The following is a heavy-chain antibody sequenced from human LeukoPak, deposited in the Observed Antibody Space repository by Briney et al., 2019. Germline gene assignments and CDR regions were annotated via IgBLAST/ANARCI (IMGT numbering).Heavy chain of an antibody. CDR1: GYTFTSYA. CDR2: INAGNGNT. V-gene: IGHV1-3*01. D-gene: IGHD6-19*01. CDR3: ARVMSIAVAGYFDY. Sequence: ASVKVSCKASGYTFTSYAMHWVRQAPGQRLEWMGWINAGNGNTKYSQKFQGRVTITRDTSASTAYMELSSLRSEDTAVYYCARVMSIAVAGYFDYWGQGTLVTVSS. J-gene: IGHJ4*02.